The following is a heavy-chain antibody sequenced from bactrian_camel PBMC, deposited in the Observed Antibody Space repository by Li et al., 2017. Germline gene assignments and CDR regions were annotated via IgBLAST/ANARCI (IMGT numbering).Heavy chain of an antibody. V-gene: IGHV3S55*01. D-gene: IGHD5*01. CDR1: GFGFDEPD. CDR3: AAREPQYGCGLTRRSFKY. CDR2: ISIDGSI. Sequence: HVQLVESGGGSVQAGGSLRLSCTASGFGFDEPDMGWYRRAPGSLCELVSTISIDGSISYADSVKGRFTISQDKSKNTVDLQMNSLKPEDTAMYYCAAREPQYGCGLTRRSFKYWGQGTQVTVS. J-gene: IGHJ4*01.